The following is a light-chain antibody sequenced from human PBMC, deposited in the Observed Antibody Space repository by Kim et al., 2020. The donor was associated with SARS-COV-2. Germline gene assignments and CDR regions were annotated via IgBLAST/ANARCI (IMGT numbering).Light chain of an antibody. J-gene: IGLJ2*01. V-gene: IGLV3-1*01. CDR2: QGT. CDR1: KLGDRY. Sequence: GSVSPGQTASITCSGDKLGDRYTCWYQQKPGQSPVLVIYQGTRRPSGIPERFSGSNSGNTATLTISGTQAMDEADYYCQAWDSKIFGGGTKLTVL. CDR3: QAWDSKI.